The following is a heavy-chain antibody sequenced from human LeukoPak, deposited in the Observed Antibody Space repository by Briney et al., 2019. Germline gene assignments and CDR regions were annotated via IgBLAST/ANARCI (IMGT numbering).Heavy chain of an antibody. Sequence: GESLKISCKGSGYSLTSYWIGWVRQMPGKGLEWMGIIYPGDSDTRYSPSFQGQVTISADKSISTAYLQWSSLKASDTAMYYCVKYSSSWYESGYFQHWGQGTLVTISS. CDR1: GYSLTSYW. CDR2: IYPGDSDT. CDR3: VKYSSSWYESGYFQH. D-gene: IGHD6-13*01. J-gene: IGHJ1*01. V-gene: IGHV5-51*01.